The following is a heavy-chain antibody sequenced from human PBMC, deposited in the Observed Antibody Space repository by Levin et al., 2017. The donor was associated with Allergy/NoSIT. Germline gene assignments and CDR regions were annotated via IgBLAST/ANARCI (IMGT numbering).Heavy chain of an antibody. CDR1: GDSVSGDSAT. J-gene: IGHJ3*02. Sequence: SQTLSLTCVISGDSVSGDSATWNWIRQSPSRGLEWLGRAYYRSKWYIDYAVSVRGRMTITPDTSMNQFSLQLDSVTPEDTAVYYCARDVKKPRYCGGITCQNSFDIWGQGTMVTVSS. CDR2: AYYRSKWYI. V-gene: IGHV6-1*01. D-gene: IGHD2-21*01. CDR3: ARDVKKPRYCGGITCQNSFDI.